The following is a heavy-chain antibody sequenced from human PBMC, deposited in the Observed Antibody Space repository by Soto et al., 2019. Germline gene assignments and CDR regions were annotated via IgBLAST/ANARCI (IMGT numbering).Heavy chain of an antibody. CDR3: ARSGLPISMDV. CDR2: VSANNGDT. D-gene: IGHD5-12*01. Sequence: QVQLVQSAAEVKKPGASVKVSCKASGYTFTSYGFSWVRQAPGQGLEWLGWVSANNGDTNFAQKFQGRVTMTTDSSTNTAHMELRSPGSDDTAVYYCARSGLPISMDVWGQGTPVTVSS. V-gene: IGHV1-18*01. J-gene: IGHJ6*02. CDR1: GYTFTSYG.